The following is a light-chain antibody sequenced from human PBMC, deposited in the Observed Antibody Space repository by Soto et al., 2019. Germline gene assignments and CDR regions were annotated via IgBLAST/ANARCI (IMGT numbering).Light chain of an antibody. CDR2: DAS. CDR3: QQFSSYPLT. CDR1: QSVRNNY. J-gene: IGKJ4*01. Sequence: PGTVAWSPREEATLSCRASQSVRNNYLAWYQQKPGQAPRLLIYDASSRATGIPDRFSGGGSGTDFTRTISILEPEDFAVYYCQQFSSYPLTFGGGTKVDFK. V-gene: IGKV3-20*01.